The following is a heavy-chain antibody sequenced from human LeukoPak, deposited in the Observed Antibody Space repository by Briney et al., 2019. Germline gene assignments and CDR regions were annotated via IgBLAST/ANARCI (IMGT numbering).Heavy chain of an antibody. CDR3: ARDGYGDLPAY. J-gene: IGHJ4*02. D-gene: IGHD4-17*01. Sequence: ASVKVSCKASGGTFSSYAISWVRQAPGQGLEWMGGIIPIFGTANYAQKFQGSVTITADKSTSTAYMELSSLRSEDTAVYYCARDGYGDLPAYWGQGTLVTVSS. CDR2: IIPIFGTA. CDR1: GGTFSSYA. V-gene: IGHV1-69*06.